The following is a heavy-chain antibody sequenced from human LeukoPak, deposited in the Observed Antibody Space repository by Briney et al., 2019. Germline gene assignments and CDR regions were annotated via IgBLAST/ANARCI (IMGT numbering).Heavy chain of an antibody. V-gene: IGHV4-61*02. CDR2: IYTSGST. J-gene: IGHJ3*02. D-gene: IGHD2-21*02. Sequence: PSQTLSLTCTVSGGSISSGSYYWGWIRQPAGKGLEWIGRIYTSGSTNYNPSLKSRVTISVDTSKNQFSLKLSSVTAADTAVYYCARAVVVTAIHDAFDIWGQGTMATVSS. CDR3: ARAVVVTAIHDAFDI. CDR1: GGSISSGSYY.